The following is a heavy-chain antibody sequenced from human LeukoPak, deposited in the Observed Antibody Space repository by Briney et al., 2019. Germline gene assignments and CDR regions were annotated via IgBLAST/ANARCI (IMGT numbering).Heavy chain of an antibody. D-gene: IGHD1-26*01. Sequence: GASVKVSCKASGGTFSSYAISWVRQAPGQGLEWMGGIIPIFGTANYAQKFQGRVTITADESTSTAYMELSSLRSEDTAVYYCAQMRDSGSYSFHNDAFDIWGQGTMVTVSS. CDR2: IIPIFGTA. CDR1: GGTFSSYA. V-gene: IGHV1-69*13. CDR3: AQMRDSGSYSFHNDAFDI. J-gene: IGHJ3*02.